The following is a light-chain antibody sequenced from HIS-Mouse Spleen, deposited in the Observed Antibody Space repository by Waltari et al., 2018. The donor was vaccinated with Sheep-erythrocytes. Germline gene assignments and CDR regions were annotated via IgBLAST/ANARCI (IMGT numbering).Light chain of an antibody. CDR3: QQYYSTLLT. CDR2: WAS. J-gene: IGKJ4*01. Sequence: DIVMTQSPDSLAVSLGERATINCKSSQSVLYSSNNKNYLAWYQQKPGQPPKLLIYWASTRESVVPDRCSGSGSGTDFTLTISSLQAEDVAVYYCQQYYSTLLTFGGGTKVEIK. CDR1: QSVLYSSNNKNY. V-gene: IGKV4-1*01.